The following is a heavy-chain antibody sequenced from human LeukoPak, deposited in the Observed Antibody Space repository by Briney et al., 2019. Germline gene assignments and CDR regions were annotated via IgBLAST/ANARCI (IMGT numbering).Heavy chain of an antibody. J-gene: IGHJ3*02. D-gene: IGHD3-22*01. CDR1: GGSFSGYY. Sequence: PSETLSLTCAVYGGSFSGYYWSWIRQPPGKGLEWIGEINHSGSTNYNPSLKSRVTISVDTSKNQFSLKLSSVTAADTAVYYCARGVTYYYDSSGYYRRDAFDIWGQGTMVTVSS. CDR2: INHSGST. CDR3: ARGVTYYYDSSGYYRRDAFDI. V-gene: IGHV4-34*01.